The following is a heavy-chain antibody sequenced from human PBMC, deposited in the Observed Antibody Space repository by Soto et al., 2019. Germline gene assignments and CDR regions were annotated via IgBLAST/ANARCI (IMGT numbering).Heavy chain of an antibody. CDR2: INAGNGNT. J-gene: IGHJ4*02. CDR3: ARDVAAADY. V-gene: IGHV1-3*01. Sequence: ASVKVSCKASGYTFTSYYMHWVRQAPGQRLEWMGWINAGNGNTKHSQKLQGRVTITRDTSASTAYMELSSLRSEDTAVYYCARDVAAADYWGQGTLVTVSS. CDR1: GYTFTSYY. D-gene: IGHD6-13*01.